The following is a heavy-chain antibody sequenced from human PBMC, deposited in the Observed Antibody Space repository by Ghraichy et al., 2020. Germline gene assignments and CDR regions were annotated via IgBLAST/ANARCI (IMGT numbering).Heavy chain of an antibody. CDR1: GGSISSYY. V-gene: IGHV4-59*01. CDR3: AREGGVRGFYY. Sequence: SETLSLTCTVSGGSISSYYWSWIRQPPGKGLEWIGYIYYSGSTNYNPSLKSRVTISVDTSKNQFSLKLSSVTAADTAVYYCAREGGVRGFYYWGQGTLVTVSS. CDR2: IYYSGST. J-gene: IGHJ4*02. D-gene: IGHD3-10*01.